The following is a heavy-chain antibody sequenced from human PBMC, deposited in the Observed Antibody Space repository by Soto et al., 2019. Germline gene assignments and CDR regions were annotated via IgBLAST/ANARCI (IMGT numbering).Heavy chain of an antibody. D-gene: IGHD6-6*01. V-gene: IGHV3-21*01. CDR3: ARDLFRSSSSNYYYYGMDV. J-gene: IGHJ6*02. CDR1: GFTFSSYS. Sequence: EVQLVESGGGLVKPGGSLRLSCAASGFTFSSYSMNWVRQAPGKGLEWVSSISSSSSYIYYTDSVKGRFTISRDNAKNSLYLQMNSLRAEDTAVYYCARDLFRSSSSNYYYYGMDVWGQGTTVTVSS. CDR2: ISSSSSYI.